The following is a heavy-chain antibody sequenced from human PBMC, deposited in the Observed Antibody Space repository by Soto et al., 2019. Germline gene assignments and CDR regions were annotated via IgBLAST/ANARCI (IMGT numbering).Heavy chain of an antibody. D-gene: IGHD3-3*01. J-gene: IGHJ4*02. CDR2: IYNSGST. Sequence: QVQLQESGPGLVEPSQTLSLTCTVSGGSVSSGGYFWSWIRQPPGEGLEWIGHIYNSGSTYSNPSLRGRXTXSXYTSKSQFSLKLSSVTAADTAVYYCARGPSADKIDFWGQGTLVTVSS. V-gene: IGHV4-30-4*01. CDR3: ARGPSADKIDF. CDR1: GGSVSSGGYF.